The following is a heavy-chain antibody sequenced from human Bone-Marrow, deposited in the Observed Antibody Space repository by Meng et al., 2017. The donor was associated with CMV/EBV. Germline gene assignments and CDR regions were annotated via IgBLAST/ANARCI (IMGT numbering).Heavy chain of an antibody. J-gene: IGHJ4*02. Sequence: SETLSLTCTVSGGSLSRSDYYWGWIRQPPGKGLEWIGSIYYSGSTYSNPSLKSRVAISVDTSKNQFSLKLSSVTAADTAVYYCARVGYCTNGLCLYPSFFDYWGQGKLVNVSS. CDR2: IYYSGST. CDR3: ARVGYCTNGLCLYPSFFDY. CDR1: GGSLSRSDYY. V-gene: IGHV4-39*07. D-gene: IGHD2-8*01.